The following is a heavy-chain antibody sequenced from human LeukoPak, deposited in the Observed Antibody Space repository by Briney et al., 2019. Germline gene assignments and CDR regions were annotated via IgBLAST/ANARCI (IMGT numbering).Heavy chain of an antibody. CDR1: GFTFSSYE. CDR2: ISSSGSTI. V-gene: IGHV3-48*03. J-gene: IGHJ4*02. CDR3: TDGKPGSTVVSFFDY. D-gene: IGHD1-14*01. Sequence: GGSLRLSCAASGFTFSSYEMSWVRQAPGKGLEWVSYISSSGSTIYYADSVKGRFTISRDSAKNSLYLQMNSLRAEDTAVYYCTDGKPGSTVVSFFDYWGQGTLVTVSS.